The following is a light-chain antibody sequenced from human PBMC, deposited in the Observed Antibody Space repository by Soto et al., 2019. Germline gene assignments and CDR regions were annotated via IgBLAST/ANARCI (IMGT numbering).Light chain of an antibody. J-gene: IGKJ1*01. CDR1: QGISSY. V-gene: IGKV1-9*01. CDR3: QQYNSGP. CDR2: AAS. Sequence: IKLTQSPASLSVTVGDRVTITCRASQGISSYLAWYQQKPGKAPKLLIYAASTLESGVPSMFSGSGSGTEFTLTISSLQPDNFATYYCQQYNSGPFGQRAKVDI.